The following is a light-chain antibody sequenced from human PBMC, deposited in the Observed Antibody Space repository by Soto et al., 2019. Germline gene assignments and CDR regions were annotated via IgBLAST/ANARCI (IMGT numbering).Light chain of an antibody. J-gene: IGKJ1*01. CDR3: QQYGSFPPT. CDR2: ATS. Sequence: DVQRTQSPSSLSASVGDRVIITCRASRGVGRWLAWYQQKPEKAPKSLIYATSTLQSSVPSRFNGSGSGTHFSLTISSLQPEDVATYYCQQYGSFPPTFGRGTKVEI. V-gene: IGKV1D-16*01. CDR1: RGVGRW.